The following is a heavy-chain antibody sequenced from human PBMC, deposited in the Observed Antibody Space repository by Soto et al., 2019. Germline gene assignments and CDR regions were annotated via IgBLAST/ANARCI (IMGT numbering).Heavy chain of an antibody. CDR3: AGGYYYYYMDV. CDR2: ISSSSSTI. J-gene: IGHJ6*03. Sequence: GGSLRLSCAASGFTFSGYSMNWVRQAPGKGLERVSYISSSSSTIYYADSVKGRFTISRDNAKNSLYLQMNSLRAEDTAVYYCAGGYYYYYMDVWGKGTTVIVSS. V-gene: IGHV3-48*01. CDR1: GFTFSGYS.